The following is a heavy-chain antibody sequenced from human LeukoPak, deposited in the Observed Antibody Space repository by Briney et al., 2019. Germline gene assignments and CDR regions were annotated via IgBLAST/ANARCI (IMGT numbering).Heavy chain of an antibody. CDR3: ARGYDSSGYPYY. J-gene: IGHJ4*02. CDR1: GGSISSGGYS. D-gene: IGHD3-22*01. Sequence: PSETLSLTCAVSGGSISSGGYSWSWIRQPPGKGLEWIGYIYHSGSTYYNPSLKSRATISVDRSKNQFSLKLSSVTAADTAVYYCARGYDSSGYPYYWGQGTLVTVSS. V-gene: IGHV4-30-2*01. CDR2: IYHSGST.